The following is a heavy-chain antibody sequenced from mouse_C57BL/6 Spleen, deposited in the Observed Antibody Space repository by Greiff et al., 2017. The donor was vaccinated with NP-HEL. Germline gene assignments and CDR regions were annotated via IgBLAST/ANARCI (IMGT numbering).Heavy chain of an antibody. V-gene: IGHV1-47*01. CDR2: FHPCNDDT. Sequence: QVQLMESGAELVKPGASVKMSCKASGYTFTTYPIEWMQQTHGKSLEWIGNFHPCNDDTKYNEKFKGKATLTVEKSSSTVYLELSRLTSDDSAFYYCERPYYGNKTVFDYWGKGTTLTVSS. CDR1: GYTFTTYP. CDR3: ERPYYGNKTVFDY. J-gene: IGHJ2*01. D-gene: IGHD2-10*01.